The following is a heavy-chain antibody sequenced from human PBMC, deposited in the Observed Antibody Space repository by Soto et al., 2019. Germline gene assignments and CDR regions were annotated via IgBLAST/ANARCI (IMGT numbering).Heavy chain of an antibody. Sequence: EVQLVESGGGLVQPGGSLRLSCAASGFTLSGRSMHWVRQAPGKGRVWVSGIDNAGTDSTYADSVKGRFTSSRDNAKNMLYLQMNSLRVEDTAVYYCARGWFGPEVWGKGTTVTVSS. J-gene: IGHJ6*04. D-gene: IGHD3-10*01. CDR1: GFTLSGRS. CDR3: ARGWFGPEV. CDR2: IDNAGTDS. V-gene: IGHV3-74*01.